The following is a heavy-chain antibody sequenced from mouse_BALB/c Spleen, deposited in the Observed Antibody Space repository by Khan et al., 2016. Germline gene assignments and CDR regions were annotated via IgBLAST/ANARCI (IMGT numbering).Heavy chain of an antibody. V-gene: IGHV3-8*02. Sequence: EVKLQESGPSLVKPSQTLSLTCSVTGDSITSGYWNWIRKFPGNKLEYMGYISYSGSTYYNPSLKSRISITRDTSKNQYYLQLNSVTTEDTATYXCARYDGSSYVRAMDYWGQGTSVTVSS. CDR1: GDSITSGY. CDR3: ARYDGSSYVRAMDY. CDR2: ISYSGST. J-gene: IGHJ4*01. D-gene: IGHD1-1*01.